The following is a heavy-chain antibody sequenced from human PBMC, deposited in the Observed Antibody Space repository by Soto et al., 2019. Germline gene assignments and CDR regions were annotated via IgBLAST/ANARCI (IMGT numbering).Heavy chain of an antibody. CDR3: ARGHYILAGHYYRTGGMVV. CDR2: IYYSGST. CDR1: GGSISSGGYY. D-gene: IGHD3-9*01. V-gene: IGHV4-31*03. J-gene: IGHJ6*02. Sequence: LSLTCTVSGGSISSGGYYWSWIRQHPGKGLEWIGYIYYSGSTYYNPSLKSRVTISVDTSKNQFSLTLSSVTAADTAVYYCARGHYILAGHYYRTGGMVVWDQGTMVAVSS.